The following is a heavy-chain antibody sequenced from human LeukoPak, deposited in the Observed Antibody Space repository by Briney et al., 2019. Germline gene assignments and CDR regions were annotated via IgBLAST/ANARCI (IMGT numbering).Heavy chain of an antibody. CDR3: AKAASSSWPSYYYGMDV. CDR2: ISGSGGST. CDR1: GFTFSNYA. V-gene: IGHV3-23*01. Sequence: PGGSLRLSCAASGFTFSNYAMNWVRQAPGKGLEWVSAISGSGGSTYYADSVKGRFTISRDNSTNTLYLQMNSLRAEDTAVYYCAKAASSSWPSYYYGMDVWGQGTTVTVSS. J-gene: IGHJ6*02. D-gene: IGHD6-13*01.